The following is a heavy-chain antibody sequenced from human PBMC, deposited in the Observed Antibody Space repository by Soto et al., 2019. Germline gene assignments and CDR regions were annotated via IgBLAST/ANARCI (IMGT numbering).Heavy chain of an antibody. J-gene: IGHJ5*02. V-gene: IGHV1-2*02. CDR2: INPNSGGT. D-gene: IGHD6-25*01. Sequence: ASVKVSCKASGYTFTGYYMHWVRQAPGQGLEWMGWINPNSGGTNYAQKFQGRVTMTRDTSISTAYMELSRLRSDDTAVYYCARTRLKYSGGTTKQNWCDPWGQGTLVTVSS. CDR3: ARTRLKYSGGTTKQNWCDP. CDR1: GYTFTGYY.